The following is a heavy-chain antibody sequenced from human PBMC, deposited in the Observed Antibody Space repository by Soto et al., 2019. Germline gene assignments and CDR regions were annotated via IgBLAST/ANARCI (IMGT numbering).Heavy chain of an antibody. CDR2: ISSSSSYI. Sequence: GGSLRLSCAASGFTFSSYSMNWVRQAPGKGLEWVSSISSSSSYIYYADSVKGRFTISRDNAKNSLYLQMNSLRAEDTAVYYCAPWNDSYGSFDYWGQGTLVTVSS. CDR1: GFTFSSYS. J-gene: IGHJ4*02. D-gene: IGHD5-18*01. CDR3: APWNDSYGSFDY. V-gene: IGHV3-21*01.